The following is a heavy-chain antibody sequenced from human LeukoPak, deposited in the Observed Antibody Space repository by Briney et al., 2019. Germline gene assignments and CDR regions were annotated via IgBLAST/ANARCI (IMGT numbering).Heavy chain of an antibody. V-gene: IGHV3-23*01. CDR1: GFRFWSFA. D-gene: IGHD1-20*01. CDR2: ISGSGGST. J-gene: IGHJ4*02. CDR3: AKDLITGTTPYYFDY. Sequence: GSLRLSLAGSGFRFWSFAMRWVRQAPGKGLAWVSAISGSGGSTNYADSVKGRFTISRDNSKNTLYLQMNSLRAEDTAVYYCAKDLITGTTPYYFDYWGQGTLVTVSS.